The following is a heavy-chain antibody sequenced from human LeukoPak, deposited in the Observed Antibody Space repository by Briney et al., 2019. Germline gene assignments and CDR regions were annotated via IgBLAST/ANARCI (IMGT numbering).Heavy chain of an antibody. J-gene: IGHJ2*01. V-gene: IGHV3-53*01. CDR1: GFTFKDXX. CDR2: IYGGGXT. D-gene: IGHD3-16*01. Sequence: PGGSLRXSXAXSGFTFKDXXXXXXRQAXGXXXXXXSIIYGGGXTNHGDSVXXRXXTXXDNSKNTLYLQMNSLRAEDAAVYYCASYEQSVSNWYFDLWGRGTLVTVSP. CDR3: ASYEQSVSNWYFDL.